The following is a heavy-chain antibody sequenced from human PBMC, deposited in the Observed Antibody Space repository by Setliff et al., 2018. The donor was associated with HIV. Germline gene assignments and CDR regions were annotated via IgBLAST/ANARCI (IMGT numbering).Heavy chain of an antibody. V-gene: IGHV4-59*12. CDR1: GGSIHNYY. Sequence: SETLSLTCAVSGGSIHNYYWAWIRQPPGKRLEWIGYIYYSGSTNYNPSLKSRVTISVDTSKNHFSLKLSSVTAADTAVYYCARDLVAAFDIWGQGAMVTVSS. D-gene: IGHD2-8*02. CDR3: ARDLVAAFDI. CDR2: IYYSGST. J-gene: IGHJ3*02.